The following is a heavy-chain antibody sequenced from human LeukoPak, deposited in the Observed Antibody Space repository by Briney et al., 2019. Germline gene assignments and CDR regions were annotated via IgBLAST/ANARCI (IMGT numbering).Heavy chain of an antibody. D-gene: IGHD2-15*01. J-gene: IGHJ4*02. CDR1: GGSISSYY. V-gene: IGHV4-59*01. CDR3: ARDLGYCSGGSCYYFDY. Sequence: PSETLSLTCTVSGGSISSYYWSWIRQPPGKGLEWIGYIYYSGSTNYNPSLKSRVTISVDTSKNQFSLKLSSVTAADTAVYYCARDLGYCSGGSCYYFDYWGQGTLVTVSS. CDR2: IYYSGST.